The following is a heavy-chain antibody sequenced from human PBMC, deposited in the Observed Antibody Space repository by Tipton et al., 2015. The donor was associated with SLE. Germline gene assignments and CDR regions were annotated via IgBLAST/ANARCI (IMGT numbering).Heavy chain of an antibody. V-gene: IGHV4-39*07. CDR2: IYYSGST. CDR1: GDSISSRSYY. Sequence: TLSLTCSVSGDSISSRSYYWGWIRQPPGMGLEWIGSIYYSGSTFHNPSLKSRLTISVDTSKNQFSLKLSSVTAADTAVYYCARAEYSFDYWGQGALVTVSS. J-gene: IGHJ4*02. D-gene: IGHD3-10*01. CDR3: ARAEYSFDY.